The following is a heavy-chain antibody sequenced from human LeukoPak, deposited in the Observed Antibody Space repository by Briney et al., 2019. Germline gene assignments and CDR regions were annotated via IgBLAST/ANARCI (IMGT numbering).Heavy chain of an antibody. V-gene: IGHV1-69*05. J-gene: IGHJ6*03. CDR2: IIPIFGTA. CDR1: GGTFSSYA. D-gene: IGHD6-19*01. CDR3: AREGIAVAGIPAATPDYCCSYMDV. Sequence: GASVTVSCKASGGTFSSYAISWVRQAPGQGLEWMGRIIPIFGTANYAQKFQGRVTITTDESTSTAYMELSSLRSEDTAVNYCAREGIAVAGIPAATPDYCCSYMDVWGKGTTVTVSS.